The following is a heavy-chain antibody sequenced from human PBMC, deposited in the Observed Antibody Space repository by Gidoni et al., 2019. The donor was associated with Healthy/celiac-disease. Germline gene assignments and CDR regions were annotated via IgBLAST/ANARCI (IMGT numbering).Heavy chain of an antibody. Sequence: QVQLVESGGGVVQPGRSLRLSCAASGFTFSRYGMHWVRQAPGKGLEWVTVISYDGNNKYYADTGKGRFTISRDNSKNTLYLQMNSLRAEDTAVYYCAKGGGYGDYADYWGQGTLVTVSS. CDR3: AKGGGYGDYADY. J-gene: IGHJ4*02. V-gene: IGHV3-30*18. CDR1: GFTFSRYG. D-gene: IGHD4-17*01. CDR2: ISYDGNNK.